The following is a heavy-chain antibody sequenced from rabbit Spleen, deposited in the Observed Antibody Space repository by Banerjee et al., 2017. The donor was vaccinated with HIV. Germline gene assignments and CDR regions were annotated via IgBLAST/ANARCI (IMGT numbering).Heavy chain of an antibody. CDR3: ARDAGTSFSSYGMDL. V-gene: IGHV1S40*01. J-gene: IGHJ6*01. D-gene: IGHD8-1*01. Sequence: QSLEESGGDLVKPGASLTLPCTASGFSFGSGSDACWVRQPPGKGLEWVACIGTGSSGSTYYASWAKGRFTISKTSSTTVTLQVTSLTAADTATYFCARDAGTSFSSYGMDLWGQGTLVTVS. CDR2: IGTGSSGST. CDR1: GFSFGSGSD.